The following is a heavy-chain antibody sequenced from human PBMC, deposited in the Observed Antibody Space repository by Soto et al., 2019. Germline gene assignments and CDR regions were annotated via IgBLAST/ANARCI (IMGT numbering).Heavy chain of an antibody. CDR3: ARTPIVYDFWSAYFDY. CDR1: GYTFTGYY. Sequence: ASVKVSCKAAGYTFTGYYMHWGRQAPGQGLEWMGWINPNSGGTNYAQKFQGWVTMTRDTSISTAYMELSRLRSDDTAVYYCARTPIVYDFWSAYFDYWGQGTLVTVSS. CDR2: INPNSGGT. D-gene: IGHD3-3*01. V-gene: IGHV1-2*04. J-gene: IGHJ4*02.